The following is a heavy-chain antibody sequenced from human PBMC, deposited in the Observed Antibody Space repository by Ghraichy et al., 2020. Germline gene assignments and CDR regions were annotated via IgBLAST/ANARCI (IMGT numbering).Heavy chain of an antibody. V-gene: IGHV3-23*01. D-gene: IGHD3-3*01. CDR1: RFTFSNYA. CDR2: ISDDGDTT. Sequence: GESLNISCAASRFTFSNYAMSWVRQAPGTGLEWVSSISDDGDTTSYADSVKGRFTVSRDKSKNTLYLQMNSLRVEDTAVYYCASGDFWSGYRFDYWGQGTLVTVSS. J-gene: IGHJ4*02. CDR3: ASGDFWSGYRFDY.